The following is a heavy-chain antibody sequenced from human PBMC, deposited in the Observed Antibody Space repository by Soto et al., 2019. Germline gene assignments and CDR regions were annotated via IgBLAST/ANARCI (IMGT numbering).Heavy chain of an antibody. D-gene: IGHD3-3*01. Sequence: PSETLSLTCTVSGGSISSGDYYWSWIRQPPGKGLEWIGYIYYSGSTYYNPSLKSRVTISVDTSKNQFSLKLSSVTAADTAVYYCAREYYDFWSGNPSYGMDVWGQGTTVTVS. CDR1: GGSISSGDYY. J-gene: IGHJ6*02. V-gene: IGHV4-30-4*01. CDR3: AREYYDFWSGNPSYGMDV. CDR2: IYYSGST.